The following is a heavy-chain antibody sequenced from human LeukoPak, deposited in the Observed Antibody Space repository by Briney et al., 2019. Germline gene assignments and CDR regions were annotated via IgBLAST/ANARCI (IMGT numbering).Heavy chain of an antibody. Sequence: GGSLRLYCAASGFTFSSYAMTWVRQAPGKGLEWVSAISGSGDSTYYADSVKGRFTISRDNSKNTLYLQMNSLRAEDTAVYYCAKRARTYYYDSSGPGGAFDIWGQGTMVTVSS. V-gene: IGHV3-23*01. CDR2: ISGSGDST. CDR1: GFTFSSYA. J-gene: IGHJ3*02. D-gene: IGHD3-22*01. CDR3: AKRARTYYYDSSGPGGAFDI.